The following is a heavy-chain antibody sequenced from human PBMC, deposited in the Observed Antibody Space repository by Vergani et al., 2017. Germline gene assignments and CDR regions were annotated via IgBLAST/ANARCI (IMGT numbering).Heavy chain of an antibody. Sequence: QVQLVQSGAEVKKPGSSVKVSCKASGGTFSSYAISWVRQAPGKGLEWMGGIIPIFGTANYAQKYQGRVTITADESTSTAYMELSSLRTEDTSVYYCASVKKGVETVVPNESENWFDPWGQGTLVTVSS. CDR2: IIPIFGTA. CDR1: GGTFSSYA. J-gene: IGHJ5*02. D-gene: IGHD5-18*01. CDR3: ASVKKGVETVVPNESENWFDP. V-gene: IGHV1-69*01.